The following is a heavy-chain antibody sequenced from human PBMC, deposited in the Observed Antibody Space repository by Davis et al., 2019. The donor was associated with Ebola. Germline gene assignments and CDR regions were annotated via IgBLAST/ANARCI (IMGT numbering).Heavy chain of an antibody. V-gene: IGHV3-30*02. Sequence: GESLKISCVTSGFTFSPYGMHWVRQAPGKGLEWMAFVQNDVNTKQYADSVKGRFTISRDNSKNMMYLQMNSLRAEDTAVYYCAKDSHWGIDYWGQGTLVTVST. J-gene: IGHJ4*02. CDR1: GFTFSPYG. D-gene: IGHD3-16*01. CDR2: VQNDVNTK. CDR3: AKDSHWGIDY.